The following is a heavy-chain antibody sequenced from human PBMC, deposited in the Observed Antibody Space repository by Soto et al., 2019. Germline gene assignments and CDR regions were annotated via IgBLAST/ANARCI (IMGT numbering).Heavy chain of an antibody. Sequence: EVQLVESGGGLVQPGGSLKLACLASGFPLSDLAIHWVRKASGKGLEWVGRIRSKTNNYATTYAAPVRGRFTLSRDESKNTASLQINTVEREHAPVYYCTRHAVGQGVHFLFYYFMEVWGKG. CDR2: IRSKTNNYAT. V-gene: IGHV3-73*01. CDR3: TRHAVGQGVHFLFYYFMEV. J-gene: IGHJ6*03. CDR1: GFPLSDLA. D-gene: IGHD3-3*02.